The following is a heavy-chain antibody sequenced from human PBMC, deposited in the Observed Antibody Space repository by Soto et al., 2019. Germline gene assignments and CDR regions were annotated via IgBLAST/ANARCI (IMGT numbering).Heavy chain of an antibody. CDR3: ARDFRYYGMDV. J-gene: IGHJ6*02. CDR2: ISHDGTNK. V-gene: IGHV3-33*05. CDR1: GCKLKVYG. Sequence: GCKLKVYGVHGVRQDPGKGLEWVAAISHDGTNKNYGDSVKGRFTISRDISKNTLYLQMNSLRAEDTALYYCARDFRYYGMDVLGQGTTVTVSS.